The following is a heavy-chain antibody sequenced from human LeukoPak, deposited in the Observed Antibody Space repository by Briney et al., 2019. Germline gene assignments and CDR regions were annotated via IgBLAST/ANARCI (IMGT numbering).Heavy chain of an antibody. Sequence: SETLSLTCTVSGGSISSYYWGWIRQPPGKGLEWIGSIYYSGSTYYNPSLKSRVTISVDTSKNQFSLKLSSVTAADTAVYYCARHDPAAPRYFDYWGQGTLVTVSS. CDR1: GGSISSYY. CDR3: ARHDPAAPRYFDY. D-gene: IGHD6-13*01. V-gene: IGHV4-39*01. CDR2: IYYSGST. J-gene: IGHJ4*02.